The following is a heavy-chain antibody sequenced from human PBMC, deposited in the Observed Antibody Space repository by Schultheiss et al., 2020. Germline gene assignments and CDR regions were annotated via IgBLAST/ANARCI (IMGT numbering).Heavy chain of an antibody. CDR2: IYYSGST. D-gene: IGHD6-6*01. J-gene: IGHJ6*02. Sequence: SQTLSLTCTVSGGSISSSSYYWGWIRQPPGKGLEWIGSIYYSGSTYYNPSLKSRVTISVDTSKNQFSLKLSSVTAADTAVYYCARHLDLVAAPIYGMDVWGQGTTVTVSS. V-gene: IGHV4-39*01. CDR3: ARHLDLVAAPIYGMDV. CDR1: GGSISSSSYY.